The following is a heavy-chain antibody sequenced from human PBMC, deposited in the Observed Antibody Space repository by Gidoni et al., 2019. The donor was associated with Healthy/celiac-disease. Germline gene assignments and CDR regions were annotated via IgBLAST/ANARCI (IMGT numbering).Heavy chain of an antibody. V-gene: IGHV4-39*01. Sequence: QLQLQASGPGLVKPSETLSLTCTVSGGFISSSSYYWGWIRQPPGKGLEWIGSIYYSGSTYYNPSLKSRVTISVDTSKNQFSLKLSSVTAADTAVYYCVQETDSSCFDYWGQGTLVTVSS. CDR2: IYYSGST. D-gene: IGHD6-13*01. CDR3: VQETDSSCFDY. CDR1: GGFISSSSYY. J-gene: IGHJ4*02.